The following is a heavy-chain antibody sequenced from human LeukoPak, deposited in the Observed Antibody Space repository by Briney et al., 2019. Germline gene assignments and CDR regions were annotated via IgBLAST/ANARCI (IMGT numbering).Heavy chain of an antibody. V-gene: IGHV4-61*02. CDR2: IFLSGST. Sequence: SQTLSLTCSVSGGSISSGSYYWSWIRQPAGKGLEWIGRIFLSGSTNYNPSLKSRVTMSIATSKNQFSLSLRSVTAADTAVYYCATEIYDYVWGSYRTYYFDYWGQGTLVTVSS. CDR3: ATEIYDYVWGSYRTYYFDY. J-gene: IGHJ4*02. CDR1: GGSISSGSYY. D-gene: IGHD3-16*02.